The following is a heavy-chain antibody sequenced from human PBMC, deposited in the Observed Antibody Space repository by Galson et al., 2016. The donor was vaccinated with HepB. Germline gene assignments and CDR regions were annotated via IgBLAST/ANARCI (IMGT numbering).Heavy chain of an antibody. Sequence: SLRLSCAASGFTFSTYCMHWVRQAPGTGLDWVSSISTSSSFIYYTDSVKGRFTISRDNARNSLYPQMNSLRAEDTAVYYCARGGPYSNLLDGFDIWAWGQWSPSLQ. V-gene: IGHV3-21*01. J-gene: IGHJ3*02. CDR3: ARGGPYSNLLDGFDI. D-gene: IGHD6-13*01. CDR2: ISTSSSFI. CDR1: GFTFSTYC.